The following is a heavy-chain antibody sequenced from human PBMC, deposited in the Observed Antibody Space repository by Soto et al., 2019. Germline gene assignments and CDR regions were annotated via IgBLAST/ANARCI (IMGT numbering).Heavy chain of an antibody. CDR2: TYYRSKWYN. CDR3: ARGESYDFWSGYYRDYYYGMDV. D-gene: IGHD3-3*01. V-gene: IGHV6-1*01. CDR1: GDSVSSNSAA. Sequence: PSQTLSLTCAISGDSVSSNSAAWNWIRQSPSRGLEWLGRTYYRSKWYNDYAVSVKSRITINPDTSKNQFSLQLNSVTPEDTAVYYCARGESYDFWSGYYRDYYYGMDVWGQGTRVTVSS. J-gene: IGHJ6*02.